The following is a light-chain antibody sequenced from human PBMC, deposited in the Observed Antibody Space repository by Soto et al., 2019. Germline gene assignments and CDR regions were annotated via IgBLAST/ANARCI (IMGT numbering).Light chain of an antibody. V-gene: IGKV3-11*01. CDR1: QNISSY. Sequence: EIVLTQSPATLSLSPGERATLSCRASQNISSYLAWYQQKPGQAPRLLVYDASNRATCIPARFSGSGSGTDFILSISSLVPGDFAVYYCQHRSNLPLTFGQGTKLEIK. CDR2: DAS. J-gene: IGKJ2*01. CDR3: QHRSNLPLT.